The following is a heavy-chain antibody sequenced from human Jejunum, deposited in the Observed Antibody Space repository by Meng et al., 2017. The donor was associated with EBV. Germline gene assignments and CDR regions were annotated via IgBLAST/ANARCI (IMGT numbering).Heavy chain of an antibody. CDR2: TSHRGIT. CDR3: ARASWERLLEY. CDR1: GDSVSTDKW. D-gene: IGHD1-26*01. Sequence: QVQLQESGPRLVNPPGTLSLTCGVSGDSVSTDKWWSWVRQSPGKGLEWTGETSHRGITYYNPSLESRVTISIDTSKSQFSLRLRSVTAADTAVYYCARASWERLLEYWGQGTLVTVVS. J-gene: IGHJ4*02. V-gene: IGHV4-4*03.